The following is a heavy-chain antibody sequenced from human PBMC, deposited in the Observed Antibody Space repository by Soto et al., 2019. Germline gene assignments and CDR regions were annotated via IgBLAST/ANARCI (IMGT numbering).Heavy chain of an antibody. V-gene: IGHV3-11*06. CDR3: AREGRSSSIFDY. J-gene: IGHJ4*02. Sequence: QVQLVQSGGGLVKSGGSLRLSCAASGFTLSDNYMSWIRQAPGKGLEWVSYISSSSSYTSYADSVKGRFTISRDNAKNSRHLQMNSLTAEDTAVYYCAREGRSSSIFDYWGQGTLVTVSS. D-gene: IGHD6-6*01. CDR2: ISSSSSYT. CDR1: GFTLSDNY.